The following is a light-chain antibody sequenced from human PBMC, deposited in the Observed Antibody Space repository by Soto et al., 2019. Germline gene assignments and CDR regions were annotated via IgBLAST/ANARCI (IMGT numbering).Light chain of an antibody. V-gene: IGKV3-15*01. CDR3: QQYHAWPPIT. CDR2: GAS. Sequence: EIVMTQSPATLFVSPGERATLSCRASQTVSDDLAWYQQKPGQAPRLLIYGASTRATDIPARFSGGGSGTEFTRTISCLQSEDSAIYCCQQYHAWPPITLGPGTKVNI. CDR1: QTVSDD. J-gene: IGKJ3*01.